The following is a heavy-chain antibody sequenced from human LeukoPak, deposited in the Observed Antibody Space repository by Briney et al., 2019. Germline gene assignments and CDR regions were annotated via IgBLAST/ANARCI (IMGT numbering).Heavy chain of an antibody. Sequence: GESLKISCKGSGYSFTSYWIGWVRQMPGKGLEWMGIIYPGDSDTRYSPSFQGQVTISADKSISTAYLQWSSLKASDTAMYYCARRRDLYSGSYYPFDYWGQGTLITVSS. J-gene: IGHJ4*02. V-gene: IGHV5-51*01. D-gene: IGHD1-26*01. CDR2: IYPGDSDT. CDR1: GYSFTSYW. CDR3: ARRRDLYSGSYYPFDY.